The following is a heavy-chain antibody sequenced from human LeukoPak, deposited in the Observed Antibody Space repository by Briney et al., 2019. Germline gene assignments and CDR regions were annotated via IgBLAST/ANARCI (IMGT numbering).Heavy chain of an antibody. V-gene: IGHV1-18*01. CDR2: ISAYNGNT. D-gene: IGHD6-13*01. CDR3: AREGSSWYYYYYYMDV. J-gene: IGHJ6*03. CDR1: GYTFTSYG. Sequence: ASVKVSFKASGYTFTSYGISWVRQAPGQGLEWMGWISAYNGNTNYAQKLQGRVTMTTDTSTSTAYMELRSLRSDDTAVYYCAREGSSWYYYYYYMDVWGKGTTVTVSS.